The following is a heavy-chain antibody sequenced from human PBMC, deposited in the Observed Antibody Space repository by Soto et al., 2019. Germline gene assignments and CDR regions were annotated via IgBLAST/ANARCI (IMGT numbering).Heavy chain of an antibody. CDR2: ISAYNGNT. D-gene: IGHD2-15*01. CDR1: GYTFTSYG. Sequence: QVQLVQSGAEVKKPGASVKVSCKASGYTFTSYGISWVRQAPGQGLEWMGWISAYNGNTNYAQKLQGRVTMTTDTTTSTAYMELRSLRSDDTAVYYCARESSSIVVVVAGAPDYWGQGTLVTVSS. V-gene: IGHV1-18*01. CDR3: ARESSSIVVVVAGAPDY. J-gene: IGHJ4*02.